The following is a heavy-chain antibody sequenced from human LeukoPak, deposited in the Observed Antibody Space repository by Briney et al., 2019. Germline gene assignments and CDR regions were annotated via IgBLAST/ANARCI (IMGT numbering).Heavy chain of an antibody. Sequence: GGSLRLSCTASGFTFNSYTMNWVRQAPGKGLEWVSSISGGSTYRYYADSVKGRFTISRDNAENSLFLQMDSLRAEDTALYYCARDSERRDGFSLYFFDYWGRGTLVTVSS. V-gene: IGHV3-21*01. CDR2: ISGGSTYR. J-gene: IGHJ4*02. CDR3: ARDSERRDGFSLYFFDY. CDR1: GFTFNSYT. D-gene: IGHD5-24*01.